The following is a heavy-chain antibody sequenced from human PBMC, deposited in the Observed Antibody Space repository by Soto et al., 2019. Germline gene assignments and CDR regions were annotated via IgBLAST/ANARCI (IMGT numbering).Heavy chain of an antibody. CDR2: ISSSGTSI. J-gene: IGHJ4*02. CDR3: ARDRGYTSGSYGGAFDF. D-gene: IGHD6-19*01. CDR1: RFTFSRYE. V-gene: IGHV3-48*03. Sequence: GGSLRLSCAASRFTFSRYEMNWVRQAPGKGLEWVASISSSGTSIYYADSVKGRFSISRDNDKNSVYLAMNSLRVDDTAVYYCARDRGYTSGSYGGAFDFWGQGTLVTVSS.